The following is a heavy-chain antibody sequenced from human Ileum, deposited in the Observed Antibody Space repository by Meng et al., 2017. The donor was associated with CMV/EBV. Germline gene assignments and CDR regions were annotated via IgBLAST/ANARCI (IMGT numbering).Heavy chain of an antibody. J-gene: IGHJ4*02. V-gene: IGHV3-23*01. CDR1: FSSYA. CDR3: AKGSRYCSSTSCSRYYFDY. CDR2: ISCSGGST. Sequence: FSSYAMSWVRQAPGKGLAWVSAISCSGGSTYYADSVKGRFTISRDNSKNTLYLQMNTLRAEDTAVYYCAKGSRYCSSTSCSRYYFDYWGQGTLVTVSS. D-gene: IGHD2-2*01.